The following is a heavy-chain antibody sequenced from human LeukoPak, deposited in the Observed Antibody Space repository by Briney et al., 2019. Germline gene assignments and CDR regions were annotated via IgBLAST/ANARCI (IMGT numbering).Heavy chain of an antibody. J-gene: IGHJ4*02. CDR1: GFTFNTYS. Sequence: GGSLRLSCAASGFTFNTYSMNWVRQAPGQGLEWVSSISSSSSYIYYADSVKGRFTISRDNSKNTLYLQMNSLRAEDTAVYYCAKDRPSGIAVADDYWGQGTLVTVSS. V-gene: IGHV3-21*04. CDR2: ISSSSSYI. CDR3: AKDRPSGIAVADDY. D-gene: IGHD6-19*01.